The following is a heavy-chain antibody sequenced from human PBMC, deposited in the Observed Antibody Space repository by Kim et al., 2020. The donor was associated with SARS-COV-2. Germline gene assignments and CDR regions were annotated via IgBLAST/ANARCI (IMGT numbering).Heavy chain of an antibody. CDR1: GFTLSSYG. CDR3: ARDHGGYDYLFDY. V-gene: IGHV3-33*05. J-gene: IGHJ4*02. D-gene: IGHD5-12*01. CDR2: ITYHGGEK. Sequence: GGSLRLSCAASGFTLSSYGMHWVRQAPGRELEWVAVITYHGGEKHYADSVKGRFTISRDSSKNTHYLQMNSLRAEDTAVYYCARDHGGYDYLFDYWGQGTLITVSS.